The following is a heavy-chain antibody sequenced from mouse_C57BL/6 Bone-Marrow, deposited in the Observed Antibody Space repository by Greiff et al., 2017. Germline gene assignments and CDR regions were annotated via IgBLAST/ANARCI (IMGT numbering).Heavy chain of an antibody. J-gene: IGHJ3*01. Sequence: VQLQQSGAELVKPGASVKLSCTASGFNIKDYYMHWVKQRTEQGLEWIGRIDPEDGETKYASKFQGKATITADTSSNTAYLQLSSLTSEDTAVYYCAREIGLGRFAYWGQGTLVTVSA. V-gene: IGHV14-2*01. CDR2: IDPEDGET. CDR1: GFNIKDYY. CDR3: AREIGLGRFAY. D-gene: IGHD4-1*01.